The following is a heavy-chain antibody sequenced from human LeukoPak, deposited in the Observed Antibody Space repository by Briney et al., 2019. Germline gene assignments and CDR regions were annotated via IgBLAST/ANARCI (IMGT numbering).Heavy chain of an antibody. CDR2: IKQDGSEK. D-gene: IGHD6-13*01. J-gene: IGHJ6*03. Sequence: PGGFLRLSCAASGFTFSSYWMSWVRQAPGKGLEWVANIKQDGSEKYYVDSVKGRFTISRDNAKNSLYLQMNSLRAEDTAVYYCARAGYSSSRSSMDVRGKGTTVTVSS. CDR3: ARAGYSSSRSSMDV. V-gene: IGHV3-7*01. CDR1: GFTFSSYW.